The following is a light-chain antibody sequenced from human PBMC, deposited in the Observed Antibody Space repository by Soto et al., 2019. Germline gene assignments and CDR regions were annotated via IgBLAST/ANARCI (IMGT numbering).Light chain of an antibody. CDR3: SSYTSRNTYV. V-gene: IGLV2-14*01. J-gene: IGLJ1*01. Sequence: QSALTQPASVSGSPGQSITISCTGTSSDVGGYTYVSWYQQRPGKAPKLIIFEVVNRPSGVSNRFSGSKSGNTASLTISGLQAEDGADYYCSSYTSRNTYVFGPGTKVTVL. CDR1: SSDVGGYTY. CDR2: EVV.